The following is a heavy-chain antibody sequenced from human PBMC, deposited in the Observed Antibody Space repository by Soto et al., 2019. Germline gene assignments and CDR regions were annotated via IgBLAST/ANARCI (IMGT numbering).Heavy chain of an antibody. V-gene: IGHV1-8*01. CDR1: GYTFISHD. CDR3: ARGDGSIFDY. CDR2: MNPNTGDT. Sequence: QVQLVQSGAEVKKPGASVKVSCKASGYTFISHDINWVRQATGQGLEWMGWMNPNTGDTGYAQKFQGRVTMTWNTSINPANLELSSLRSDDTAVYFCARGDGSIFDYWGQGTLVTVSS. J-gene: IGHJ4*02. D-gene: IGHD5-12*01.